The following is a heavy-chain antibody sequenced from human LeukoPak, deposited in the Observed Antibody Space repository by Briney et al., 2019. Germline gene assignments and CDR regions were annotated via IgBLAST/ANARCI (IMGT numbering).Heavy chain of an antibody. Sequence: PSETLSLTCTVSGGSISSGDYYWSWIRQPPGKGLEWIGYIYYSGSTYYNPSLKSRVTISVDTSKNQFSLKLSSVTAADTAVYYCAGLLWFGEPAYGMDVWGQGTTVTVSS. V-gene: IGHV4-30-4*01. CDR2: IYYSGST. J-gene: IGHJ6*02. CDR3: AGLLWFGEPAYGMDV. CDR1: GGSISSGDYY. D-gene: IGHD3-10*01.